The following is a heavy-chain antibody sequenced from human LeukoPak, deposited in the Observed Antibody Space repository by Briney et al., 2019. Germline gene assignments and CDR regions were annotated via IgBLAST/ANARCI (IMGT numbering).Heavy chain of an antibody. CDR2: IYHDGST. CDR1: GDSISSSTYY. CDR3: ARVKGRVPDWYFDL. V-gene: IGHV4-39*07. Sequence: SETLSLTCTVSGDSISSSTYYWGRIRQPPGKGLEWIGSIYHDGSTYYNPSLKSRVTISIDTSKNQFSLKLSSVTAADTAVYYCARVKGRVPDWYFDLWGRGTLVTVSS. J-gene: IGHJ2*01. D-gene: IGHD1-14*01.